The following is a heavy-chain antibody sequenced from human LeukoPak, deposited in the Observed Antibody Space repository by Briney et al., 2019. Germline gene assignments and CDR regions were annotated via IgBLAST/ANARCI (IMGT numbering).Heavy chain of an antibody. Sequence: PSETLSLTCTVSGGSISSSSYYWGWIRQPPGKGLEWIGSIYYSGSTYYNPSLKSRVTISVDTSKNQFSLKLSSVTAADTAVYYCARGIGASPDTAIRFAFDYWGQGTLVTVSS. D-gene: IGHD5-18*01. CDR1: GGSISSSSYY. CDR2: IYYSGST. V-gene: IGHV4-39*07. J-gene: IGHJ4*02. CDR3: ARGIGASPDTAIRFAFDY.